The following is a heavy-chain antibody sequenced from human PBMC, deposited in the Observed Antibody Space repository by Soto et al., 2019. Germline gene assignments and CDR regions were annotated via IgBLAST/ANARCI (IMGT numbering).Heavy chain of an antibody. CDR1: GYTFNDFG. Sequence: QVHLLQSGAEVQKPGASVKVSCKTSGYTFNDFGITWVRQAPGLGLEWLGWIYSKAGKMNFAPKFQNRVIMTTVTPTSTAFMELTSLTFDDSAIYFCARDIAFDIDYWGQGTLVTVS. V-gene: IGHV1-18*01. CDR3: ARDIAFDIDY. J-gene: IGHJ4*02. CDR2: IYSKAGKM. D-gene: IGHD2-15*01.